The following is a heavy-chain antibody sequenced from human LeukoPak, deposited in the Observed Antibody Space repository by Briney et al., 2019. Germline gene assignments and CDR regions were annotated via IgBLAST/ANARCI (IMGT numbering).Heavy chain of an antibody. V-gene: IGHV3-30*18. D-gene: IGHD1-1*01. J-gene: IGHJ4*02. CDR2: ISYDGSNK. CDR1: GFTFSSYG. Sequence: GGSLRLSCAASGFTFSSYGMHWVRQAPGKGLEWVAVISYDGSNKYYADSVKGRFTISRDNSKNTLYLQMNSLRAEDTAVYYCAKVTGVQLERLYFDYWGQGTLVTVSS. CDR3: AKVTGVQLERLYFDY.